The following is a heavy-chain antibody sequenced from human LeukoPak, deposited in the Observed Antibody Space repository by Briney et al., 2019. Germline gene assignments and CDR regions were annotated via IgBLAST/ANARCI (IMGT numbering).Heavy chain of an antibody. CDR1: GFTFSGYS. CDR3: ARRDYDILTGENWFDP. CDR2: IRSSGSPI. J-gene: IGHJ5*02. D-gene: IGHD3-9*01. Sequence: GGSLRLSCAASGFTFSGYSMNWVRQAPGKGLEWVAYIRSSGSPIYYADSVKGRFTISRDNAKNSLYLQMNSLRAEDTAVYYCARRDYDILTGENWFDPWGQGTLVTVSS. V-gene: IGHV3-48*04.